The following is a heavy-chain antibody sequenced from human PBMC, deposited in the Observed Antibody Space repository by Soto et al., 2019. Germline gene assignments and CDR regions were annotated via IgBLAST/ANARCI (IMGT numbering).Heavy chain of an antibody. J-gene: IGHJ5*02. D-gene: IGHD3-22*01. Sequence: GSGPTLVNPTQTLTLTCTFSGFSLSTSGVGVGWIRQPPGKALEWLALIYWNDDKRYSPSLKSRLTITKDTSKNQVVLTMTNMDPVDTATYYCEHRRTMIPSSNWFDPWGQGTLVTVSS. V-gene: IGHV2-5*01. CDR3: EHRRTMIPSSNWFDP. CDR2: IYWNDDK. CDR1: GFSLSTSGVG.